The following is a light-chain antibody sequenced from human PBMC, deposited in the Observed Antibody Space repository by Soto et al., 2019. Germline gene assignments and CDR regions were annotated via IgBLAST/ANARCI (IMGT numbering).Light chain of an antibody. CDR1: QSVAGY. J-gene: IGKJ2*01. Sequence: ELVWTQSPATLSLSPGERATLSCRASQSVAGYLAWYQQKPGQGPRLLIYDTSNRATGAPPRFSGSGSGTDFTLTISSLEPEDFAIYYCQHRSNWRMYTFGQGTKLEIK. CDR2: DTS. V-gene: IGKV3-11*01. CDR3: QHRSNWRMYT.